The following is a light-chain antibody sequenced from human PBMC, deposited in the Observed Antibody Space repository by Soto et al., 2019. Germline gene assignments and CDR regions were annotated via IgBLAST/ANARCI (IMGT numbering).Light chain of an antibody. CDR3: SSYTSSNTSVM. Sequence: QSALTQPASVSGSPGQSITISCTGTSSDVGGYNYVSWYQQHPGKVPKLMIYEVNIRPSGVSNRFSGSKSGNTASLTISGLQAEDEADYYCSSYTSSNTSVMFGGGTKLTVL. V-gene: IGLV2-14*01. J-gene: IGLJ3*02. CDR1: SSDVGGYNY. CDR2: EVN.